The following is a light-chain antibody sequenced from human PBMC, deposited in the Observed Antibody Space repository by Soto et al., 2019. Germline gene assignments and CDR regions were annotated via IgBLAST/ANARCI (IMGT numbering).Light chain of an antibody. CDR1: SSDVGSSNG. J-gene: IGLJ1*01. CDR3: SSYTTSSTYV. CDR2: DVS. V-gene: IGLV2-18*02. Sequence: QSVLTQPPSVSGSPGQSVAISCTGTSSDVGSSNGVSWYQQPPGTAPKLMISDVSNRPSGVTDRFSGSKSGNTASLTISWLQAEDEADYYCSSYTTSSTYVVGTGTKLTV.